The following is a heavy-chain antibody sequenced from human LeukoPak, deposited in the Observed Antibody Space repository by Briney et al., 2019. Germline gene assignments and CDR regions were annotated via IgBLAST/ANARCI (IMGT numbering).Heavy chain of an antibody. J-gene: IGHJ6*03. V-gene: IGHV4-4*07. D-gene: IGHD6-19*01. CDR1: GGSISSYY. CDR2: IYTSGST. CDR3: AREVNSSGWYGAYYYYMDV. Sequence: SETLSLTCTVSGGSISSYYWSWIRQPAGKGLEWIGRIYTSGSTNYNPSLRSRVTMSVDTSKNQFSLKLSSVAAADTAVYYCAREVNSSGWYGAYYYYMDVWGKGTTVTVPS.